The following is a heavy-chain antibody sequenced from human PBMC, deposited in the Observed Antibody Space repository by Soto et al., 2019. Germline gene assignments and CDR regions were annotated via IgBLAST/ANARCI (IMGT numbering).Heavy chain of an antibody. V-gene: IGHV4-59*02. CDR2: VYYTGST. CDR3: ARGRTVRNYADDSSDYFYFFDY. Sequence: SETLALRCTVSGDSVSTFYWGWMRQAPGKELEWIGYVYYTGSTNYNPSLKSRVTISVDRSKNQFSLKLTSANAADTAVYYCARGRTVRNYADDSSDYFYFFDYWGQGTQVTVSS. J-gene: IGHJ4*02. CDR1: GDSVSTFY. D-gene: IGHD3-22*01.